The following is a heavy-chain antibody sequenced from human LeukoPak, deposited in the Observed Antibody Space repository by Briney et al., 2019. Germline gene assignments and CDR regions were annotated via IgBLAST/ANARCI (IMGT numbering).Heavy chain of an antibody. J-gene: IGHJ4*02. Sequence: GGSLRLFCAASGFTFSSYNMNWVRQAPGKGLDWVSFISSSGSSITYADSVKGRFTISRDNVKNSLYLQMNSLRAEDTAVYYCARRKANSDGEFDYWGQGTLVTVSS. V-gene: IGHV3-48*01. CDR1: GFTFSSYN. D-gene: IGHD3-10*01. CDR3: ARRKANSDGEFDY. CDR2: ISSSGSSI.